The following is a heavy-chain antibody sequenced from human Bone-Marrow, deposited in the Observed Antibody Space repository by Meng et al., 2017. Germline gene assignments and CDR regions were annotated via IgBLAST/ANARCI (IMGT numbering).Heavy chain of an antibody. CDR2: ITWNSGRI. J-gene: IGHJ2*01. D-gene: IGHD1-26*01. CDR3: AEDNVKTLSGYYCFDL. CDR1: GSTFDDYA. Sequence: SLKTSCAAAGSTFDDYAIHWVRQAPGRGLEWLSGITWNSGRIVYADSVKGRFTISRDNAKNSLYLQINSLRTENTAMYYCAEDNVKTLSGYYCFDLWGHGTLVTVSS. V-gene: IGHV3-9*01.